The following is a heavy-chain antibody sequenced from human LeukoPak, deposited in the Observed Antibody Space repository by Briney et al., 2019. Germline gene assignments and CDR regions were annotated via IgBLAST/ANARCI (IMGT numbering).Heavy chain of an antibody. CDR1: GLTFSSYA. D-gene: IGHD4-23*01. CDR3: AKDADYGGNHDY. Sequence: QTGGSLRLSCAASGLTFSSYAMSWVRQAPGKGLEWVSAISGSGGSTYYADSVKGRFTISRDNSKNTLYLQMNSLRAEDTAVYYCAKDADYGGNHDYWGQGTLVTVSS. CDR2: ISGSGGST. V-gene: IGHV3-23*01. J-gene: IGHJ4*02.